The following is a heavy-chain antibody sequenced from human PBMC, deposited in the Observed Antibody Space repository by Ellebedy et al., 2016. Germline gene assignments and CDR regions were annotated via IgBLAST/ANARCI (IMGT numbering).Heavy chain of an antibody. CDR2: ISGRGDTT. CDR3: AKGQELWFPFDS. J-gene: IGHJ4*02. Sequence: GESLKISCAASGFSFSSSALTWVRQAPGKGLEWVSSISGRGDTTYYADSVKGRFTISRDTFENTVYLQMNSLRAEDTAVYYCAKGQELWFPFDSWGQGTLLTVSS. D-gene: IGHD5-18*01. V-gene: IGHV3-23*01. CDR1: GFSFSSSA.